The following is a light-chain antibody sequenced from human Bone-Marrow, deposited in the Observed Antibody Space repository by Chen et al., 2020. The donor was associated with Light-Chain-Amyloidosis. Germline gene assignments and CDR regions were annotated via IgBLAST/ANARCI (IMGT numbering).Light chain of an antibody. CDR3: QQYGTSPLT. J-gene: IGKJ4*01. CDR1: QTISSNY. V-gene: IGKV3-20*01. CDR2: GSS. Sequence: EIVLTQSPGTLSLSPGEGANLSCRASQTISSNYLTWYQQKFGQAPRLLIYGSSSRATGIPDRFTGRGAGTDITLTINRLEPEDFGRDCCQQYGTSPLTFGGGTKVEIK.